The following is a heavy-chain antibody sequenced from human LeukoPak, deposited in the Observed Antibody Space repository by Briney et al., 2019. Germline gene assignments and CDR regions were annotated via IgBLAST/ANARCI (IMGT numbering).Heavy chain of an antibody. CDR2: INHSGST. Sequence: SETLSLTCAVHGGSFSGYYWSWIRQPPGKGLEWIGEINHSGSTNYNPSLKSRVTISVDTSKNQFSLKLSSVTAADTAVYYCARGRSGSYRKDYYYGMDVWGQGTTVTVSS. V-gene: IGHV4-34*01. J-gene: IGHJ6*02. D-gene: IGHD1-26*01. CDR3: ARGRSGSYRKDYYYGMDV. CDR1: GGSFSGYY.